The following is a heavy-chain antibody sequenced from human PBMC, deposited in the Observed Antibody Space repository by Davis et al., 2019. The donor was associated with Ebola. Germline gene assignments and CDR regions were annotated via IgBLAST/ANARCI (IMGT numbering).Heavy chain of an antibody. CDR3: ASVLRYYYDSSGYYETYYFDY. V-gene: IGHV4-31*03. Sequence: SETLSLTCTVSGGSISSGGYYWSWIRQHPGKGLEWIGYNYYSGSTYYNPSLKSRVTISVDTSKNQFSLKLSSVTAADTAVYYCASVLRYYYDSSGYYETYYFDYWGQGTLVTVSS. CDR2: NYYSGST. J-gene: IGHJ4*02. CDR1: GGSISSGGYY. D-gene: IGHD3-22*01.